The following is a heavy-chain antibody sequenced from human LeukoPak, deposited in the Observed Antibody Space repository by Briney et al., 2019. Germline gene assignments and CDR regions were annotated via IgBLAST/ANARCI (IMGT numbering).Heavy chain of an antibody. CDR1: GGSFSGYY. D-gene: IGHD3-3*01. V-gene: IGHV4-34*01. CDR2: INHSGST. Sequence: SETLSLTCAVYGGSFSGYYWSWIRQPPGKGLEWIGEINHSGSTNYNPSLKSRVTISVDTSKNQFSLKLSSVTAADTAVYYCARVPTYYDFWSGYYRDNWFDPWGQGTLVTVSS. CDR3: ARVPTYYDFWSGYYRDNWFDP. J-gene: IGHJ5*02.